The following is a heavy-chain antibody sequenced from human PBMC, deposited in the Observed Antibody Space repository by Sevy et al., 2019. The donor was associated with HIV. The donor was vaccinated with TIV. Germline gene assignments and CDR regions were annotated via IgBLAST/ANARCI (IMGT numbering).Heavy chain of an antibody. CDR3: AREVGLDTGYYYYYGMDV. V-gene: IGHV3-53*01. Sequence: GGSLRLSCAASGFSFSTYSMNWVRQAPGKGLEWVSVIYSGGSTYYADSVKGRFTISRDNSKNTLYLQMNSLRAEDTAVYYCAREVGLDTGYYYYYGMDVWGQGTTVTVSS. CDR2: IYSGGST. J-gene: IGHJ6*02. CDR1: GFSFSTYS. D-gene: IGHD2-2*01.